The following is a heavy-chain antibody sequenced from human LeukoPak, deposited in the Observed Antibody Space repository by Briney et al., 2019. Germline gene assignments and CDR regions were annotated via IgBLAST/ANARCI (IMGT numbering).Heavy chain of an antibody. J-gene: IGHJ4*02. CDR2: IYYSGST. CDR3: ARQLGDRLLFDY. D-gene: IGHD2-21*01. V-gene: IGHV4-59*01. CDR1: GGSFSSYF. Sequence: SETLSLTCTVSGGSFSSYFWSWLRQPPGKGLEWIGYIYYSGSTHYNSSLKSRVTTSLDTSRNQFSLKLSSVTAADTAVYYCARQLGDRLLFDYWGQGTLVTVSS.